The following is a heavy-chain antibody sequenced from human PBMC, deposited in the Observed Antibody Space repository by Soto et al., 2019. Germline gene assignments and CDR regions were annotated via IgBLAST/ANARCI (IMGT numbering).Heavy chain of an antibody. J-gene: IGHJ4*02. Sequence: GGSLRLSCAASGFTFSAYSVNWVRQAPGRGLEWVSYISSGSKTIYYAESVKGRFTVSRDNARSSQYLQMNSLRDEDTAVYYCAREDILGVRSFDYWGQGTLVTVSS. CDR1: GFTFSAYS. V-gene: IGHV3-48*02. CDR2: ISSGSKTI. D-gene: IGHD3-9*01. CDR3: AREDILGVRSFDY.